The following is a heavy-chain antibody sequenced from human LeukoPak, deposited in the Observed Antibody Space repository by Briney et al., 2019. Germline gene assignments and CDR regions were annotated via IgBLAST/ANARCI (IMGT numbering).Heavy chain of an antibody. CDR1: GFTFSSYW. Sequence: GGSLRLSCAASGFTFSSYWMHWVHQAPGKGLVWVSRVSNDGGSTSYADSVKGRFTISRDNGKDTLSLHMNNLRAEDTAVYYCVRDGYVGFDFWGQGTLVTVPS. V-gene: IGHV3-74*01. J-gene: IGHJ4*02. D-gene: IGHD2-2*03. CDR3: VRDGYVGFDF. CDR2: VSNDGGST.